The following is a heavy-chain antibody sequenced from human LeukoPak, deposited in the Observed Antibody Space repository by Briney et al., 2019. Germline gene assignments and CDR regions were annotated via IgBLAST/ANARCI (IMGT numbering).Heavy chain of an antibody. CDR1: GYTFTGYY. CDR2: INPNSGGT. D-gene: IGHD3-16*02. J-gene: IGHJ4*01. Sequence: ASVKVSCKASGYTFTGYYMHWVRQSPGQELEWMGWINPNSGGTNYAQKFQGRVTMTRDTSTSTAYIELSRLRSNDTAVSSCARGVHVCRSYRYFYYSGHGTLLSVSS. V-gene: IGHV1-2*02. CDR3: ARGVHVCRSYRYFYY.